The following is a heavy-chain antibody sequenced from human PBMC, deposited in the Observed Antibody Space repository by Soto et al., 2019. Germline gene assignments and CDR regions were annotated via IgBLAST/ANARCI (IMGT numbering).Heavy chain of an antibody. CDR1: GFTFSSYG. CDR3: AKDLEMASFDY. J-gene: IGHJ4*02. V-gene: IGHV3-30*18. CDR2: ISYDGSNK. Sequence: PGGSLRLSCAASGFTFSSYGMHWVRQAPGKGLEWVAVISYDGSNKYYADSVKGRFTISRDNSKNTLYLQMNSLRAEDTAVYYCAKDLEMASFDYWGQGTLVTVSS.